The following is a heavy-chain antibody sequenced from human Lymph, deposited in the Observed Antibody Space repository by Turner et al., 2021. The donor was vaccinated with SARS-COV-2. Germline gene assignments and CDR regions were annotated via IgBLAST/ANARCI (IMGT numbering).Heavy chain of an antibody. V-gene: IGHV1-69*10. CDR1: GGSFSTYV. D-gene: IGHD1-26*01. J-gene: IGHJ3*02. CDR2: ISPIHGKA. CDR3: ARRHSGNYDAFDI. Sequence: QLVQSGAEVMKPGSSLMVSCKASGGSFSTYVISWVRQAPGPGLEWMGGISPIHGKANDAQKFQGRVTITADKSTSTADMELSSLRSEDTAVDHSARRHSGNYDAFDIWGQGTMVTVSS.